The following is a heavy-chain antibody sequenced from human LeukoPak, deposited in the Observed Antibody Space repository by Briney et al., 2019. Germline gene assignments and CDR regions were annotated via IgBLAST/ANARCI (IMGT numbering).Heavy chain of an antibody. J-gene: IGHJ4*02. CDR3: AKDSTYNYGYEDY. CDR2: ITATSSST. D-gene: IGHD5-18*01. CDR1: GFTFSSYG. Sequence: GSLRLSCAASGFTFSSYGMSWVRQAPGKGLEWVSAITATSSSTHDADSVKGRITISRDNSKNMLYLQMNSLRAEDTAVYYCAKDSTYNYGYEDYWGQGTLVTVSS. V-gene: IGHV3-23*01.